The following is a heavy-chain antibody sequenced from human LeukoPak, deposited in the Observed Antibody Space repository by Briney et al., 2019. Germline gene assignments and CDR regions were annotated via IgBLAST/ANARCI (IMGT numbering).Heavy chain of an antibody. D-gene: IGHD4-11*01. CDR3: ARDHYSRNDY. Sequence: GGSLRLSCAASGFTFNTYNMNWVRQAPGKGLEWVAYITSSSDTIYYADSVKGRFTISRDNAKNSLYLQMNSLRAEDTAVYYCARDHYSRNDYWGQGTLVTVSS. CDR2: ITSSSDTI. V-gene: IGHV3-48*01. CDR1: GFTFNTYN. J-gene: IGHJ4*02.